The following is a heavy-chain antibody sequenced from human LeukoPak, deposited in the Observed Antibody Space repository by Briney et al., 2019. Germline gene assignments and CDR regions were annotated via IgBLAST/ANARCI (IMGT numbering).Heavy chain of an antibody. J-gene: IGHJ6*02. Sequence: ASVKVSCKASGYTFTGYYMHWVRRAPGQGLEWMGWINPNSGGTNYAQKFQGRVTMTRDTSVSTAYMELSRLGSDDTAVYYCARVGIRSRDGMDVWGQGTTVTVSS. D-gene: IGHD3-10*01. V-gene: IGHV1-2*02. CDR2: INPNSGGT. CDR1: GYTFTGYY. CDR3: ARVGIRSRDGMDV.